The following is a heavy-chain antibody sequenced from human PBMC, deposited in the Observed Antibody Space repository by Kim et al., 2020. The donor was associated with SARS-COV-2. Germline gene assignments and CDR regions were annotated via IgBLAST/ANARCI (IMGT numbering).Heavy chain of an antibody. J-gene: IGHJ4*02. D-gene: IGHD3-10*01. Sequence: SETLSLTCAVYGGSFSGYYWSWIHQPPGKGLEWIGEINHSGSTNYNPSLKSRVTISVDTSKNQFSLKLSSVTAADTAVYYCARGKASYYYGSGSSVFDYWGQGTLVTVSS. V-gene: IGHV4-34*01. CDR2: INHSGST. CDR1: GGSFSGYY. CDR3: ARGKASYYYGSGSSVFDY.